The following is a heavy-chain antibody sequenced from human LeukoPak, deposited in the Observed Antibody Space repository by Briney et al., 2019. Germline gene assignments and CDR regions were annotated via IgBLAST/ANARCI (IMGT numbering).Heavy chain of an antibody. V-gene: IGHV3-11*06. J-gene: IGHJ4*02. CDR3: ARGRIGYHYDY. Sequence: PGGSLRLSCEASGFTFGDYQMTWIRQAPGKGLEWVSYISSSSSYTNYADSVKGRFTISRDNAKNSLYLQMNSLRAEDTAVYYCARGRIGYHYDYWGQGSLVTVSS. CDR2: ISSSSSYT. CDR1: GFTFGDYQ. D-gene: IGHD3-22*01.